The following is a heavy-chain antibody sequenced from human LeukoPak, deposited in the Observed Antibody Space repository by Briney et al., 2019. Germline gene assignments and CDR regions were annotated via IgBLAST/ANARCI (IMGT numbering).Heavy chain of an antibody. V-gene: IGHV5-51*01. D-gene: IGHD6-6*01. Sequence: GESLKISCKGSGYSFTSYWIGWVRQMPGKGLEWMGIIYPGDSDTRYSPSFQGQVTISADKSISTAYLQWSSLKASDTAMYYCARLWGSSFPREGNLFDPWGQGTLVTVSS. J-gene: IGHJ5*02. CDR2: IYPGDSDT. CDR3: ARLWGSSFPREGNLFDP. CDR1: GYSFTSYW.